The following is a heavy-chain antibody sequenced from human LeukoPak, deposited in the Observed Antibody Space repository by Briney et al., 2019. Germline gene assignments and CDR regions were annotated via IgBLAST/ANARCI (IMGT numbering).Heavy chain of an antibody. D-gene: IGHD6-19*01. CDR2: ISGSGGST. Sequence: PGGSLRLSCAASGFTFSSYAMSWVRQAPGKGLEWVSAISGSGGSTYYADSVKGRFTISRDNSKNTLYLQMNSLRAEDTAVYYRTKPKSSGWYQYFDYWGQGTLVTVSS. J-gene: IGHJ4*02. CDR3: TKPKSSGWYQYFDY. CDR1: GFTFSSYA. V-gene: IGHV3-23*01.